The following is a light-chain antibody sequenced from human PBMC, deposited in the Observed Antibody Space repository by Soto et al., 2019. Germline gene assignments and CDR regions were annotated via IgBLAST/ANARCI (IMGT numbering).Light chain of an antibody. V-gene: IGLV2-11*01. CDR1: SSDVGGYNY. CDR3: CSYAGSYTFYG. Sequence: QSALTQPRSVSGSPGQSVTISCTGTSSDVGGYNYVSWYQQHPGKAPKLMIYDVSKRPSGVPDRFSGSKSGNTASLTISGLQAEDEADYYCCSYAGSYTFYGFGTGTKVTV. J-gene: IGLJ1*01. CDR2: DVS.